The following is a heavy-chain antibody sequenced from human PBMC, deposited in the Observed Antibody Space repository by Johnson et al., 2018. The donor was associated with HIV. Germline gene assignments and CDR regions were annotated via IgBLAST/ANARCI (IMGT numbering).Heavy chain of an antibody. CDR1: EFAFSSYD. D-gene: IGHD5-18*01. CDR2: IGTAGDT. CDR3: PRETNSAMAGDAFDI. V-gene: IGHV3-13*01. J-gene: IGHJ3*02. Sequence: VQLVESGGGLVQTGGSLRLSCAASEFAFSSYDMHWVRQAPGKGLEWVSSIGTAGDTSYSGSVKGRFTISRENAKNSLYLQMNSLRGGDTAVYYCPRETNSAMAGDAFDIWGQGTMVTVSS.